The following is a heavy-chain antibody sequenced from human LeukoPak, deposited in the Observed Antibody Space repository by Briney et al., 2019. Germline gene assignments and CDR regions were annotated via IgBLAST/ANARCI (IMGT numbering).Heavy chain of an antibody. CDR3: AKDPYASGWYGGFDC. V-gene: IGHV3-33*06. Sequence: GGSLRLSCATSGFTFSNSALLWVRQPPGKGLEWVAVIWYDGSDAYYRDSVKGRFTISRDNSKNTLYLQMNSLRAEDTAVYYCAKDPYASGWYGGFDCRGQGTLVSVSS. D-gene: IGHD6-19*01. CDR2: IWYDGSDA. J-gene: IGHJ4*02. CDR1: GFTFSNSA.